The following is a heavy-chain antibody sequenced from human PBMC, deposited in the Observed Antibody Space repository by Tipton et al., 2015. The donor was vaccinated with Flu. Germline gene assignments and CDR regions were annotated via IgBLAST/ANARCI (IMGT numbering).Heavy chain of an antibody. J-gene: IGHJ4*02. CDR2: ISTSRGNT. D-gene: IGHD3-22*01. CDR1: GYTFTKYG. CDR3: ARGGASYDYDSSGYYADY. V-gene: IGHV1-18*01. Sequence: QLVQSGAEVKKPGASVKVSCKASGYTFTKYGITWVRQAPGQGLEWMGWISTSRGNTNYAQQFRGRVTMTLETSTTTVIMELRSLGSDDTAVYYCARGGASYDYDSSGYYADYWGQGTHITVSS.